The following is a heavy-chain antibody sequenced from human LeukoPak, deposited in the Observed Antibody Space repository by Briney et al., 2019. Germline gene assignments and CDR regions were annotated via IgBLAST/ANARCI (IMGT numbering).Heavy chain of an antibody. V-gene: IGHV5-51*01. Sequence: GESLKTSCKGPGYSFTSYWIGWVRQMPGKGLEWMPIIYPDDYDIKYSPSFQGQVTISTDKSISTAYLQRSSLKASDTAIYYCARSPRWTFFDYWGQGTLVTVSS. J-gene: IGHJ4*02. CDR1: GYSFTSYW. D-gene: IGHD1-1*01. CDR2: IYPDDYDI. CDR3: ARSPRWTFFDY.